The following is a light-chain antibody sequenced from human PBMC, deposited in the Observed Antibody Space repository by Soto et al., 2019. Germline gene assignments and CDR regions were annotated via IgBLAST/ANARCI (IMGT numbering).Light chain of an antibody. CDR3: QQYDSYSPYT. CDR1: QTIIGS. CDR2: KAC. V-gene: IGKV1-5*03. J-gene: IGKJ2*01. Sequence: DIQMTQFPPTLSASIGDRVTITCRASQTIIGSLAWFQQKPGKAPKLLIYKACTLETGVPSRFSGSGSGTEFTLTISSLQPDDFATYYCQQYDSYSPYTFGQGTRLEIK.